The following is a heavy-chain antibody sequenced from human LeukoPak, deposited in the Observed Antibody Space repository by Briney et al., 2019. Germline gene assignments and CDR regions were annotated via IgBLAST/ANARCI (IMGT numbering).Heavy chain of an antibody. Sequence: GESLEISGKASGYSFTNYYSTWVRQMPGEGLEWMGSVDPTDSYANYSPSFQGHVTISADKSISTAYLHWSSLRASDTAMYYCARLKRGWRASDLDHSVQGTLVTVSS. CDR3: ARLKRGWRASDLDH. CDR2: VDPTDSYA. D-gene: IGHD3-22*01. V-gene: IGHV5-10-1*01. CDR1: GYSFTNYY. J-gene: IGHJ4*02.